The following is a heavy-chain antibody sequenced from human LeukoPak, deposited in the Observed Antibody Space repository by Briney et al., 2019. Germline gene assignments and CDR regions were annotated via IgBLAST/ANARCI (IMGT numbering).Heavy chain of an antibody. J-gene: IGHJ4*02. V-gene: IGHV4-39*01. CDR1: GGSISSSSYY. CDR2: IYYSGST. D-gene: IGHD5-24*01. Sequence: SETLSLTCTVSGGSISSSSYYWGWIRQPPGKGLEWIGSIYYSGSTYYNPSLKSRVTISVDTSKSQFSLKLSSVTAADTAVYYCARQELATTYFDYWGQGTLVTVSS. CDR3: ARQELATTYFDY.